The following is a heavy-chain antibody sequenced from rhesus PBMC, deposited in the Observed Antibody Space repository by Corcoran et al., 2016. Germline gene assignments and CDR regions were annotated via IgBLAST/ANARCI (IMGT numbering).Heavy chain of an antibody. CDR1: GGSISDSYR. CDR2: IYGSSTST. J-gene: IGHJ4*01. D-gene: IGHD6-31*01. CDR3: ARVDSSGWGFDY. V-gene: IGHV4S10*01. Sequence: QVQLQESGPGVVKPSETLSLTCAVSGGSISDSYRWSWIRQPPGKGLEWIWYIYGSSTSTNYNPSLKSRVTSSQDTSKNQFSLKLSSVTAADTAVYYCARVDSSGWGFDYWGQGVLVTVSS.